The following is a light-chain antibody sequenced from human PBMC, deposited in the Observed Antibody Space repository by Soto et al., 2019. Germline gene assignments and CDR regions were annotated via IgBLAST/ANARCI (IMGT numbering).Light chain of an antibody. CDR3: KKSYSTLIT. V-gene: IGKV1-39*01. Sequence: DIQMTQSPSSLSASVGDRVTLTCRASQSISSYLNWYQHKPGKAPKLLIYAASSLQSGVPSRFSGSGSGTDFTLTISSLQPEEFATYYCKKSYSTLITVGNGKRLAIK. J-gene: IGKJ5*01. CDR1: QSISSY. CDR2: AAS.